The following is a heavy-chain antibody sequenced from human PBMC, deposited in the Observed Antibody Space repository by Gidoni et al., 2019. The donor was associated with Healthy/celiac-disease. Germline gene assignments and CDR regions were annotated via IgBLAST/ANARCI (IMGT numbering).Heavy chain of an antibody. V-gene: IGHV2-70*15. D-gene: IGHD3-22*01. CDR1: GFSLSTSGMC. J-gene: IGHJ4*02. CDR3: ARDYYDSSGYYYFWDY. Sequence: QATLRESGPALVKPTQTLTLTCTFSGFSLSTSGMCVSWIRQPPGKALEWLARIDWDDDKYYSTSLKTRLTISKDTSKNQVVLTMTNMDPVDTATYYCARDYYDSSGYYYFWDYWGQGTLVTVSS. CDR2: IDWDDDK.